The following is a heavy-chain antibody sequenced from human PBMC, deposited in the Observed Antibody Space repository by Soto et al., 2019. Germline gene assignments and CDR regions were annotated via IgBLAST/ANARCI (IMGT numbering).Heavy chain of an antibody. Sequence: GGSLSLSCTAFGITFDDYAMYWVRQAPGKGLEWVSGISWNSVVIGYADPVKGRFTISRDNAKNSVFLKMNSLRAEDTALYYCAKDVRGTYYYGMHVWGQGTPVTVYS. D-gene: IGHD2-15*01. CDR1: GITFDDYA. J-gene: IGHJ6*02. CDR2: ISWNSVVI. CDR3: AKDVRGTYYYGMHV. V-gene: IGHV3-9*01.